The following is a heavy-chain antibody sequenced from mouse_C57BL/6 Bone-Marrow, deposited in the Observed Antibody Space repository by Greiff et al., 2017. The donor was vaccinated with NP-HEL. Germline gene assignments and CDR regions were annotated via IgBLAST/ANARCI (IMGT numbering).Heavy chain of an antibody. CDR2: ISYDGSN. CDR1: GYSITSGYY. CDR3: ARDLGNSFAY. Sequence: VQLKQSGPGLVKLSQSLSLTCSVTGYSITSGYYWNWIRQFPGNKLEWMGYISYDGSNNYNPSLKNRISITRDTSKNQFFLKLNSVTTEDTATYYCARDLGNSFAYWGQGTLVTVSA. D-gene: IGHD3-1*01. J-gene: IGHJ3*01. V-gene: IGHV3-6*01.